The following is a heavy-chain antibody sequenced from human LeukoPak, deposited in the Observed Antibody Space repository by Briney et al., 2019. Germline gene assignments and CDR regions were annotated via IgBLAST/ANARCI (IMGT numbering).Heavy chain of an antibody. CDR1: GFTFGDYA. J-gene: IGHJ4*02. D-gene: IGHD6-19*01. CDR3: TRDLRRGVTLDLDIAVASNDY. Sequence: GGSLRLSCTASGFTFGDYAMSWVRQAPGKGLEWVGFIRSKAYGCTTEYAASVKGRFTISRDDSKSIAYLQVNSLKAEDTAVYYCTRDLRRGVTLDLDIAVASNDYWGQGTLVTVSS. CDR2: IRSKAYGCTT. V-gene: IGHV3-49*04.